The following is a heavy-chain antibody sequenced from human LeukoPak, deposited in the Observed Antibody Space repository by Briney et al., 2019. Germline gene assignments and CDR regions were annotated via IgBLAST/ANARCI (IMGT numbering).Heavy chain of an antibody. CDR2: MNPNSGNT. D-gene: IGHD3-10*01. Sequence: ASVKVSCKASGYTFTSYDINWVRQATGQGLEWMGWMNPNSGNTGYAQKFQGRVTITADESTSTAYMELSSLRSEDTAVYYCARSNVATMVRGVIFYYYYYMDVWGKGTTVTISS. CDR1: GYTFTSYD. CDR3: ARSNVATMVRGVIFYYYYYMDV. V-gene: IGHV1-8*01. J-gene: IGHJ6*03.